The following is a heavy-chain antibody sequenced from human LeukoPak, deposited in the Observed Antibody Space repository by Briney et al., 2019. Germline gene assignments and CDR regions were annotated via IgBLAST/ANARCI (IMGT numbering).Heavy chain of an antibody. CDR3: ARDWKYYDYVWGSYRYLDY. D-gene: IGHD3-16*02. CDR2: TYYRSKWYN. CDR1: GDSVSSNSAA. Sequence: SQTLSLTCAISGDSVSSNSAAWNWIRQSPSRGLEWLGRTYYRSKWYNDYAVSVKSRITINPDTSKNQFSLQLNSVTPEDTAVYNCARDWKYYDYVWGSYRYLDYWGQGTLVTVSS. J-gene: IGHJ4*02. V-gene: IGHV6-1*01.